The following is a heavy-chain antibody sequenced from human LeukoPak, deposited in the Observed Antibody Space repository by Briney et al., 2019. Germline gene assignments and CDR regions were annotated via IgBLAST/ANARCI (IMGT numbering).Heavy chain of an antibody. D-gene: IGHD6-19*01. CDR3: AKDGYSSGWYSPIYGMDV. CDR1: GFTFSSYA. CDR2: ISGSGGST. Sequence: GGSLRLSCAASGFTFSSYAMSWVRQAPGKGLEWVSAISGSGGSTYYADSVKGRFTISRDNSKNTLYLQMNSLRAEDTAVYYCAKDGYSSGWYSPIYGMDVWGQGTTVTVSS. J-gene: IGHJ6*02. V-gene: IGHV3-23*01.